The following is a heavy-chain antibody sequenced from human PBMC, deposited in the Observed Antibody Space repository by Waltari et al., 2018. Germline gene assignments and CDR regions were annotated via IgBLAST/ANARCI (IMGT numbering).Heavy chain of an antibody. CDR3: ARVARKTYSSPVPGRDYYYGMDV. D-gene: IGHD6-13*01. CDR1: GFTFSRYW. Sequence: EEQLVESGGGLIQPGESLRVACVVSGFTFSRYWMNWVRHAPGRGLVWVARINSDGSDTSYADSVKGRFTISRDNAKNTVYLQMKSLRAEDTAVYYCARVARKTYSSPVPGRDYYYGMDVWGLGTTVTVSS. V-gene: IGHV3-74*01. J-gene: IGHJ6*02. CDR2: INSDGSDT.